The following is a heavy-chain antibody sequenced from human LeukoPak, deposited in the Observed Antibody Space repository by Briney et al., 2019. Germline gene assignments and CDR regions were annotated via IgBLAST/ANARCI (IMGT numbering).Heavy chain of an antibody. CDR1: GYTFTSYG. CDR2: ISAYKGKR. D-gene: IGHD3-22*01. Sequence: ASVTVSFMSSGYTFTSYGISWVRQATGPGLEWTGWISAYKGKRNYAQEPYGRVSMNMNSYISTAYMELRSLRSEDTAVYYCARDLENYYDSSGYDYWGQGALVTVSS. J-gene: IGHJ4*02. CDR3: ARDLENYYDSSGYDY. V-gene: IGHV1-18*01.